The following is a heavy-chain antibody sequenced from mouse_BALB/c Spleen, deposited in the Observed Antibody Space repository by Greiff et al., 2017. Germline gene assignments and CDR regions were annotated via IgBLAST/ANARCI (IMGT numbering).Heavy chain of an antibody. J-gene: IGHJ4*01. CDR1: GFSLTGYG. V-gene: IGHV2-6-7*01. CDR2: IWGDGST. D-gene: IGHD1-1*02. Sequence: VQLQESGPGLVAPSQSLSITCTASGFSLTGYGVNWVRQPPGKGLEWMGMIWGDGSTNYNSALISRLSISTDNSQTQVFLKMISLQTDDTSRYYCARDLLWRNAMDYWGQGTSVTVSS. CDR3: ARDLLWRNAMDY.